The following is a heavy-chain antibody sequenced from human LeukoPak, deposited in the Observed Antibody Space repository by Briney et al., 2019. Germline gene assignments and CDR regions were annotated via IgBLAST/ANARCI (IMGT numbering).Heavy chain of an antibody. J-gene: IGHJ4*03. CDR3: ARHSATTWWDLFDH. CDR2: ISTDKGNT. V-gene: IGHV1-18*04. CDR1: GYLFTYHS. D-gene: IGHD2-8*02. Sequence: ASVVVSCKTSGYLFTYHSISWVRQAPGQGLEWMGWISTDKGNTHYSQKFQGRVTMTTDTSMATAYMELKGLGSDDTAIYYCARHSATTWWDLFDHWGHGTLITVSS.